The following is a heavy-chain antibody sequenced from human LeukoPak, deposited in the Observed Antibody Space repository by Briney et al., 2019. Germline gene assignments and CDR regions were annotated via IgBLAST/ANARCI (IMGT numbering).Heavy chain of an antibody. CDR3: ARDPGITGTDSGHGY. CDR2: INPNSGGT. D-gene: IGHD1/OR15-1a*01. Sequence: ASVKVSCKASGYTFTGYYMHWVRQAPGQGLEWMGWINPNSGGTNYAQKFQGRVTMTRDTSISTAYMELSRLRSDDTAVYYCARDPGITGTDSGHGYWGQGTLVTVSS. CDR1: GYTFTGYY. V-gene: IGHV1-2*02. J-gene: IGHJ4*02.